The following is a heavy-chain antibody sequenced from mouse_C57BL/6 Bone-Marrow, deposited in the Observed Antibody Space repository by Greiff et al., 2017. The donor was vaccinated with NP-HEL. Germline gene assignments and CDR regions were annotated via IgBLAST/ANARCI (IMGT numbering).Heavy chain of an antibody. CDR2: ISYSGST. J-gene: IGHJ1*03. V-gene: IGHV3-1*01. Sequence: DVKLVESGPGMVKPSQSLSLTCTVTGYSITSGYDWHWIRHFPGNKLEWMGYISYSGSTNYNPSLKSRISITHDTSKNHFFLKLNSVTTEDTATYYCARVGGNYGYFDVWGTGTTVTVSS. D-gene: IGHD1-1*02. CDR3: ARVGGNYGYFDV. CDR1: GYSITSGYD.